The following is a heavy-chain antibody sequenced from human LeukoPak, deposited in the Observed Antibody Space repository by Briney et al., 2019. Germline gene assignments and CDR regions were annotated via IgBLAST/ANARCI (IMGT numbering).Heavy chain of an antibody. V-gene: IGHV5-51*01. CDR1: GYIFTSYC. J-gene: IGHJ4*02. D-gene: IGHD6-13*01. CDR3: AASAGTVNFDY. CDR2: IYPGDSDT. Sequence: HGESLKISCKGPGYIFTSYCIGWVRQMPGKGLEWMGIIYPGDSDTRYSPSFRGQVTISADRSITTAYLQWSSLKASDSAIYYCAASAGTVNFDYWGQGTLVTVSS.